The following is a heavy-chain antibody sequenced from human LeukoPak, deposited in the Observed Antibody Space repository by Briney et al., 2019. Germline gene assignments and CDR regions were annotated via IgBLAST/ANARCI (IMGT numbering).Heavy chain of an antibody. J-gene: IGHJ4*02. V-gene: IGHV3-11*04. D-gene: IGHD3-16*02. Sequence: LSLTCAVYGGSFSGYYWSWIRQPPGKGLEWVSYISSSSSTIYYADSVKGRFTISRDNAKNSLYLQMNSLRAEDTAVYYCARDPRDYDYVWGSYLTYFDYWGQGTLVTVSS. CDR1: GGSFSGYY. CDR2: ISSSSSTI. CDR3: ARDPRDYDYVWGSYLTYFDY.